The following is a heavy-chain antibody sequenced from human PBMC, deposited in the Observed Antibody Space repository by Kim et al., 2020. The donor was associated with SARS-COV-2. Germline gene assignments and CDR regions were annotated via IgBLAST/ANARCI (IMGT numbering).Heavy chain of an antibody. J-gene: IGHJ4*02. Sequence: ESVKGRFTISRDDSKNTTYLQMNSLKTEDTAVYYCTRRVFRGDTNGYYSDSWGQGTLVTVS. D-gene: IGHD3-22*01. V-gene: IGHV3-73*01. CDR3: TRRVFRGDTNGYYSDS.